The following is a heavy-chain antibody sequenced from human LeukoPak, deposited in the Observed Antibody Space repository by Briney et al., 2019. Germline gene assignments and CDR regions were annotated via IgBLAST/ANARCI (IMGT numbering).Heavy chain of an antibody. V-gene: IGHV3-74*01. Sequence: GGSLRLSCAASGFTFSSYWMHWVRQAPRQELVWVSRISSDGSSTNYADSVKGRFTISRDNAKNTLYLQMNSLRAEDTAVYYCARVTQQLVLGDFDYWGQGTLVTVSS. CDR1: GFTFSSYW. D-gene: IGHD6-13*01. J-gene: IGHJ4*02. CDR2: ISSDGSST. CDR3: ARVTQQLVLGDFDY.